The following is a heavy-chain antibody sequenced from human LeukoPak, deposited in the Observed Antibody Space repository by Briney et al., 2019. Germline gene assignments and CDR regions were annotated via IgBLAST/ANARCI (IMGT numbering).Heavy chain of an antibody. D-gene: IGHD3-10*01. J-gene: IGHJ4*02. CDR1: GFTFSTYA. CDR2: ISGGRDSI. Sequence: GGSLRLSCAAPGFTFSTYAMSWVRQAPGKGLEWVSDISGGRDSIYYADSVMGRFTISRDNSKDTLYLQMNSLRVDDTAVYYCATGGFTYGDNWGQGTLVTVSS. V-gene: IGHV3-23*01. CDR3: ATGGFTYGDN.